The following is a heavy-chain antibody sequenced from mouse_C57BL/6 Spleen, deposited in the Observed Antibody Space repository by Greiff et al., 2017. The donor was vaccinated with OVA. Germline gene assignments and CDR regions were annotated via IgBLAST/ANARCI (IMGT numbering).Heavy chain of an antibody. CDR2: ISNGGGST. Sequence: EVQLQESGGGLVQPGGSLKLSCAASGFTFSDYYMYWVRQTPEKRLEWVAYISNGGGSTYYPDTVKGRFTISRDNAKNTLYLQMSRLKSEDTAMYYCARHANPGYFDYWGQGTTLTVSS. CDR1: GFTFSDYY. V-gene: IGHV5-12*01. CDR3: ARHANPGYFDY. J-gene: IGHJ2*01. D-gene: IGHD6-1*01.